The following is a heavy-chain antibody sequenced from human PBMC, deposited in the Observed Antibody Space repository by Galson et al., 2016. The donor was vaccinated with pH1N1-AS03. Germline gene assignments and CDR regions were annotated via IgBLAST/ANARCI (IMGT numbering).Heavy chain of an antibody. Sequence: SLRLSCAAAGFTFSSYAVYWVRQAPGKGLEYVSAISGNGVSTYYANSVKGRFTISRDNSKNTLYLQMGSLRAEDMAVYYCARGPVSYSNYWFPPPDYWGQGTLVTVSS. CDR1: GFTFSSYA. J-gene: IGHJ4*02. CDR2: ISGNGVST. CDR3: ARGPVSYSNYWFPPPDY. D-gene: IGHD6-13*01. V-gene: IGHV3-64*01.